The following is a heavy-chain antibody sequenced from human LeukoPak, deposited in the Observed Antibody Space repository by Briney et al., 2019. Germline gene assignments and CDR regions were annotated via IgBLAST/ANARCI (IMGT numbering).Heavy chain of an antibody. CDR2: IYTSGST. V-gene: IGHV4-4*07. J-gene: IGHJ6*03. CDR3: ARERGDIVVPSDYYYYMDV. CDR1: GGSISSYY. Sequence: SETLSLTCTVSGGSISSYYWTWIRQPAGKGLEWIGRIYTSGSTDYNPSLKSRVTMSVDTSKNQFSLKLSSVTAADTAVYYCARERGDIVVPSDYYYYMDVWGKGTTVTVSS. D-gene: IGHD2-2*01.